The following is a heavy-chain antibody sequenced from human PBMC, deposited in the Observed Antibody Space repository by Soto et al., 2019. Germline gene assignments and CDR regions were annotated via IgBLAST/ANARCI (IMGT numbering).Heavy chain of an antibody. J-gene: IGHJ6*02. CDR3: ARAIPAAYDILTGYQAYYYYGMDV. CDR2: IIPIFGTA. V-gene: IGHV1-69*13. D-gene: IGHD3-9*01. CDR1: GGTFSSYA. Sequence: ASVKVSCKASGGTFSSYAISWVRQAPGQGLEWMGGIIPIFGTANYAQKFQGRVTITADESTSTAYMELSSLRSEDTAVYYCARAIPAAYDILTGYQAYYYYGMDVWGQGTTVTVSS.